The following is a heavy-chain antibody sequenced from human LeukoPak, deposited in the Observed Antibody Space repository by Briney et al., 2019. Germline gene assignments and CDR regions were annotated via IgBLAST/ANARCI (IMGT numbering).Heavy chain of an antibody. CDR3: ARRSNPPGRIDH. Sequence: GGSLRLSCAASGFTFSRCTMHWVRQAPGKGLEWVALISKDGTTLNYAASVKGRFTISRDNSNNMLYLQMNSLKGEDTAVYYCARRSNPPGRIDHWGQGTLVTVSS. CDR2: ISKDGTTL. CDR1: GFTFSRCT. V-gene: IGHV3-30*14. J-gene: IGHJ4*02. D-gene: IGHD1-14*01.